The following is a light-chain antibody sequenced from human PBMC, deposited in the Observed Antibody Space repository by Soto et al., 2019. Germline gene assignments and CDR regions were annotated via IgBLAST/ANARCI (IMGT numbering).Light chain of an antibody. J-gene: IGKJ1*01. Sequence: ETVLTQSPGTLSLSPGERATLSCRASQSVGGSLAWYQQRPGQAPRLLVYHTSNRATGIPDRFSASGSGTDFTLTISRLEPEDLAVYYCQQHESSPRTFGQVTKVDIK. CDR3: QQHESSPRT. CDR1: QSVGGS. V-gene: IGKV3-20*01. CDR2: HTS.